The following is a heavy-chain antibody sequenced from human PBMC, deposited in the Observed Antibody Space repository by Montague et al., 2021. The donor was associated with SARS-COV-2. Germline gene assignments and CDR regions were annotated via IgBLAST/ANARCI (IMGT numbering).Heavy chain of an antibody. V-gene: IGHV3-30-3*01. D-gene: IGHD7-27*01. CDR1: GSTFSSYA. Sequence: SLRLSCAASGSTFSSYAMHWVRQAPGKGLEWVAVISYDGSNKYYADSVKGRFTISRDNSKNTLYLQMNSLRAEDTAVYYCARDLVGWGSPFDYWGQGTLVTVSS. J-gene: IGHJ4*02. CDR2: ISYDGSNK. CDR3: ARDLVGWGSPFDY.